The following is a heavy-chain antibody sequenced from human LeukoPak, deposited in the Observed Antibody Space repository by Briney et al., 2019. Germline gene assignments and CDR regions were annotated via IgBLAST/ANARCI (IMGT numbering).Heavy chain of an antibody. CDR2: ISGSGSTI. J-gene: IGHJ4*02. V-gene: IGHV3-48*02. Sequence: GGSLRLSCAASGFSFSNYDMNWVRQAPGKGLEWVSYISGSGSTIYHADSVKGRFTISRENARNSLYLQTNSLRDEDTAVYYCVRVTTVTAGDYWGQGTLVTVSS. CDR1: GFSFSNYD. D-gene: IGHD4-17*01. CDR3: VRVTTVTAGDY.